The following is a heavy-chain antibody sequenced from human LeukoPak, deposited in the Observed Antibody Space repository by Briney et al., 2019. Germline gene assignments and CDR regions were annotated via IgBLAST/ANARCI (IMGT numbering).Heavy chain of an antibody. Sequence: VASVKVSCKASGYTFTSYSMNWVRQAPGQGLEWMGWIDTNTGNPTYAQGLTGRFVFSLDTSVSTAYLQISSLKAEDTAFYYCARDQRQISFDYWGQGTLVTVSS. CDR1: GYTFTSYS. CDR2: IDTNTGNP. J-gene: IGHJ4*02. CDR3: ARDQRQISFDY. D-gene: IGHD3-3*01. V-gene: IGHV7-4-1*02.